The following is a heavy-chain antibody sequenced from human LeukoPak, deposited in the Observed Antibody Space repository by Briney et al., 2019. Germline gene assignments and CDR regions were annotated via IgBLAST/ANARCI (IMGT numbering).Heavy chain of an antibody. D-gene: IGHD3-16*02. CDR1: GFTFSNNA. CDR3: AREGPGIPSRSTTFDY. J-gene: IGHJ4*02. V-gene: IGHV3-23*01. CDR2: ISNDGGRT. Sequence: GGSLRLSCAASGFTFSNNAMSWVRQAPGKGLEWVSAISNDGGRTYYADSVKGRFTISRDNSKNTLYLEMNSLRAEDTAVYFCAREGPGIPSRSTTFDYWGQGTLVTVSS.